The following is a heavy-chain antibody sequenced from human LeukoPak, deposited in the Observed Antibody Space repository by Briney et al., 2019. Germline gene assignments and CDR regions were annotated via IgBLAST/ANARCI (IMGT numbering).Heavy chain of an antibody. Sequence: GSLRLSCAASGFTFSSYWMSWVRQAPGKGLEGVANIKQDGSEKYYVDSVKGRFTISRDNAKNSLYLQMNSLRAEDTAVYYCARVQKGVPIQSDYWGQGTLVTVSA. D-gene: IGHD2-21*01. J-gene: IGHJ4*02. CDR2: IKQDGSEK. CDR3: ARVQKGVPIQSDY. V-gene: IGHV3-7*01. CDR1: GFTFSSYW.